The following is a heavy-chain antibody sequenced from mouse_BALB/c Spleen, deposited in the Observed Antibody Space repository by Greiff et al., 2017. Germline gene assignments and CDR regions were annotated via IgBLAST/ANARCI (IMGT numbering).Heavy chain of an antibody. J-gene: IGHJ4*01. CDR2: ISSGGSYT. Sequence: EVQRVESGGGLVKPGGSLKLSCAASGFTFSSYTMSWVRQTPEKRLEWVATISSGGSYTYYPDSVKGRFTISRDNAKNTLYLQMSSLKSEDTAMYYCTREYDYDEAMDYWGQGTSVTVSS. V-gene: IGHV5-6-4*01. D-gene: IGHD2-4*01. CDR3: TREYDYDEAMDY. CDR1: GFTFSSYT.